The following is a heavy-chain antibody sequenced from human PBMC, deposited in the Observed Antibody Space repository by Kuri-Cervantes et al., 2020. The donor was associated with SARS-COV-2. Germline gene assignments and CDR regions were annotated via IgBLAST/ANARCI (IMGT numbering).Heavy chain of an antibody. Sequence: GESLKISCAASGLTFSSYGMHWVRQAPGKGLEWVAVISYDGSNKYYADSVKGRFTISRDNSKNTLYLQMNSLRAEDTAVYYCAKSSGTADGGFDPWGQGTLVTVSS. CDR3: AKSSGTADGGFDP. D-gene: IGHD6-19*01. CDR2: ISYDGSNK. V-gene: IGHV3-30*18. CDR1: GLTFSSYG. J-gene: IGHJ5*02.